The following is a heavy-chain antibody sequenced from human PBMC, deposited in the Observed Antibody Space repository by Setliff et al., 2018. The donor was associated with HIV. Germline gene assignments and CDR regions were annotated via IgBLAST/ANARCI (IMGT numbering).Heavy chain of an antibody. D-gene: IGHD2-15*01. Sequence: PGGSLRLSCAASGFTFSSYAMSWVRQTPGKGLEWVSFISSSAGSTYYSDSVKGRFTISRDNSKNMLYLQMNSLRADDTAVYYCAKQVSGYSLWFDPWGHGTLVTVSS. CDR3: AKQVSGYSLWFDP. V-gene: IGHV3-23*01. J-gene: IGHJ5*02. CDR1: GFTFSSYA. CDR2: ISSSAGST.